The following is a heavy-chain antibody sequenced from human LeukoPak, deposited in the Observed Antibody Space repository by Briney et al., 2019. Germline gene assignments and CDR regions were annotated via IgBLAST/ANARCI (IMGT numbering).Heavy chain of an antibody. CDR1: GYTVSDKP. V-gene: IGHV3-66*01. CDR2: IYSDGST. J-gene: IGHJ4*02. CDR3: AARPDSHGGPYDY. D-gene: IGHD3-10*01. Sequence: GGSLRLSCAASGYTVSDKPMTWVRQAAGKGLEWVSVIYSDGSTHYSESVKGRFYISRDNSKNTLYLQMNSLGAEDTAVYYCAARPDSHGGPYDYWGQGTLVTVSS.